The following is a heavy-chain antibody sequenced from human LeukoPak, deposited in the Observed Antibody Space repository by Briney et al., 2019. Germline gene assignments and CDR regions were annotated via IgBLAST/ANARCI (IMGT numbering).Heavy chain of an antibody. CDR3: TRDRYHSSSRYYYGMDV. Sequence: PGGSLRLSCTASGFTFGDYAMSWFRQAPGKGLEWVGFIRSKAYGGTTEYAASVKGRFTISRDDSKSIAYLQMNSLKTEDTAVYYCTRDRYHSSSRYYYGMDVWGQGTTVTVSS. CDR1: GFTFGDYA. V-gene: IGHV3-49*03. D-gene: IGHD3-16*02. J-gene: IGHJ6*02. CDR2: IRSKAYGGTT.